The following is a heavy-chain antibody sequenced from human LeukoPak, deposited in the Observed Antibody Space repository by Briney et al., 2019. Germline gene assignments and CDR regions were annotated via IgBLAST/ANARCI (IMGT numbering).Heavy chain of an antibody. CDR3: ARTTHFDY. J-gene: IGHJ4*02. Sequence: SETLSLTCAVYGGSFSSFYWSWLRQPPGKGLEWIGEINHSGGTNYNPSLKSRVTISVDTPKNQFSLKLSSVSAADTAVYYCARTTHFDYWGQGTLVTVSS. CDR2: INHSGGT. V-gene: IGHV4-34*01. CDR1: GGSFSSFY. D-gene: IGHD1-26*01.